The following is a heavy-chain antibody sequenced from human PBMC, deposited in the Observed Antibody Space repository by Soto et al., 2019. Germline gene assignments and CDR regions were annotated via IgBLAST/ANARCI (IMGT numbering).Heavy chain of an antibody. J-gene: IGHJ4*02. Sequence: ASVKVSCKASGYTFTSYGISWVRQAPGQGLEWMGWISAYNGNTNYAQKLQGRVTMTTDTSTSTAYMELRSLRSDDTAVYYCARSRDPHNPKFKYFDYWGQGTLVTVSS. V-gene: IGHV1-18*01. D-gene: IGHD1-20*01. CDR2: ISAYNGNT. CDR3: ARSRDPHNPKFKYFDY. CDR1: GYTFTSYG.